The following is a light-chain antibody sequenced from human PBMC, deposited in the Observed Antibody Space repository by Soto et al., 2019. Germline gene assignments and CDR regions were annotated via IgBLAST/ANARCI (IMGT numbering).Light chain of an antibody. J-gene: IGKJ4*01. CDR2: ATS. CDR1: HRVSSY. Sequence: EIVMTHSPATLSVSPWERATLSCRASHRVSSYLAWYQQKPGQAPRLLIYATSTRATGIPARFSGSGSGTEFTLTISSLQSEDFAVYYCQQYNNLPLTFGAGTKWIS. V-gene: IGKV3-15*01. CDR3: QQYNNLPLT.